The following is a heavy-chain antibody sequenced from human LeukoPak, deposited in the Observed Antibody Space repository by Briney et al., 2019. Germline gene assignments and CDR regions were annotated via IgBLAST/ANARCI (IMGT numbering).Heavy chain of an antibody. CDR2: IKTDGSEK. CDR1: GFTFSRFW. Sequence: GGSLRPSCAPSGFTFSRFWMSWVRQAPGKGLEWVGNIKTDGSEKYYVDSVKGRFTISTDNAKNSLYLQMNSLRAEDTAIYYCASGTYYKTNYFDYWGQGTLVTVSS. V-gene: IGHV3-7*01. D-gene: IGHD1-26*01. CDR3: ASGTYYKTNYFDY. J-gene: IGHJ4*02.